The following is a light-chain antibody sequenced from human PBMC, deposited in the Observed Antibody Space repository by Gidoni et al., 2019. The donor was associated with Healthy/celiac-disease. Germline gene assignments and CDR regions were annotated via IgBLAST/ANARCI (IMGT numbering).Light chain of an antibody. J-gene: IGKJ2*01. CDR2: LGS. V-gene: IGKV2-28*01. CDR1: QILLHSNGYNY. Sequence: DIVMTQSPLSLPVTPGEPASISCRSSQILLHSNGYNYLDWYLQKPGQSPQLLIYLGSNRASGVPDRFSGSGSGTDFTLKISRVEAEDVGVYYCIQALQTPYTFGQGTKLEIK. CDR3: IQALQTPYT.